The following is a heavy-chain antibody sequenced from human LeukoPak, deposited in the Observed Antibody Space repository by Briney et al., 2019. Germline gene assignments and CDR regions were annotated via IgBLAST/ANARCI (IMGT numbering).Heavy chain of an antibody. CDR3: AKAKQWLVPNYFDY. CDR1: GFTFSSYW. D-gene: IGHD6-19*01. Sequence: GGSLRLSCAASGFTFSSYWMHWVRQAPGKGLVWVSRINSDGSSTSYADSVKGRFTISRDNAKNTLYLQMNSLRAEDTAVYYCAKAKQWLVPNYFDYWGQGTLVTVSS. CDR2: INSDGSST. V-gene: IGHV3-74*01. J-gene: IGHJ4*02.